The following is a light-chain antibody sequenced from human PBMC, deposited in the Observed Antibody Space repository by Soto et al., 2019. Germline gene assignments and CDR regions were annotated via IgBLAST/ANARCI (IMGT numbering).Light chain of an antibody. J-gene: IGKJ5*01. V-gene: IGKV1-9*01. CDR2: AAS. CDR3: QHFRSFPIT. Sequence: IQLTQSPSSLSASVGDRVTITCRASQDISSLLAWYQQKPGKAPKLLIYAASTLQNGVPSRFRGSRSGPDFTLTISSLQTEDLATYYCQHFRSFPITFGQGTRLEIK. CDR1: QDISSL.